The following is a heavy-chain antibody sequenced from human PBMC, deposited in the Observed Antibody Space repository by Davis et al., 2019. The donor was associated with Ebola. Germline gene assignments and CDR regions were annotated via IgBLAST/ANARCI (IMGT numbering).Heavy chain of an antibody. CDR3: AKVKYYSTWRGGFDS. V-gene: IGHV3-48*01. CDR2: ISSSSSTI. Sequence: GESLKISCAASGFTFSSYSMNWVRQAPGKGLEWVSYISSSSSTIYYADSVKGRFTISRDSSKNTLYLQMDSLRAEDTAVYYCAKVKYYSTWRGGFDSWGQGTLVTVSS. CDR1: GFTFSSYS. J-gene: IGHJ4*02. D-gene: IGHD6-13*01.